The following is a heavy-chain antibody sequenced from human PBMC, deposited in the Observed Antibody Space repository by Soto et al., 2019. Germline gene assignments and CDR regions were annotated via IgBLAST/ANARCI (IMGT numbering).Heavy chain of an antibody. CDR2: IIPTFGTA. V-gene: IGHV1-69*01. CDR3: ERGVEMATLYHFGWYFDL. D-gene: IGHD3-3*02. Sequence: QVQLVQSGAEVKKPGSSVKVSCKASGGTFSSYAISWVRQAPGQGLEWMGGIIPTFGTANYAQKFHGRVTITADESTSTAYRELSSLRSEDTAVYYCERGVEMATLYHFGWYFDLWGRGTLVTFSS. J-gene: IGHJ2*01. CDR1: GGTFSSYA.